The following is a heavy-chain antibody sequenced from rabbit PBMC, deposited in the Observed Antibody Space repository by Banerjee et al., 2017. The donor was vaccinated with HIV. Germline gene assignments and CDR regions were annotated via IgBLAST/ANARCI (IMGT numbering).Heavy chain of an antibody. D-gene: IGHD1-1*01. J-gene: IGHJ4*01. V-gene: IGHV1S45*01. CDR1: GIDFSTVGV. Sequence: QEQMVESGGGLVQPGGSLKLSCKASGIDFSTVGVSWVRQAPGKGLEWIACINTSSGNTVYANWAKGRFTISKASSTTVTLQMTSLTAADTATYFCARDLTGVIGWNFNLWGPGTLVTVS. CDR2: INTSSGNT. CDR3: ARDLTGVIGWNFNL.